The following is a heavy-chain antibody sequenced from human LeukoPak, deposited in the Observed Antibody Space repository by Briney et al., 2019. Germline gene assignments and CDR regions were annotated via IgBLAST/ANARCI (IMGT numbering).Heavy chain of an antibody. CDR2: INPNSGGT. CDR3: ARVPVTPLYYFDY. J-gene: IGHJ4*02. D-gene: IGHD4-17*01. Sequence: GASVKVSCRASVYTFTGYYMHWVRQAPGQGLVWMGWINPNSGGTNYAQKFQGRVTMTRDTSISTAYMELSRLRSDDTALYYCARVPVTPLYYFDYWGQGTLVTVSS. V-gene: IGHV1-2*02. CDR1: VYTFTGYY.